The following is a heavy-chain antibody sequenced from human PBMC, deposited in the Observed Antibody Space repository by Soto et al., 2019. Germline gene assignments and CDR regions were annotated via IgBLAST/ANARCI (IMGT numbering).Heavy chain of an antibody. CDR3: AREVRATFDP. D-gene: IGHD1-26*01. J-gene: IGHJ5*02. V-gene: IGHV3-7*01. CDR1: GFTFNTYW. Sequence: EVQLVESGGGLVQPGGSLRLSCAASGFTFNTYWMAWVRQAPGKGPEWVASIKQDGSETFYMESVRGRFTISRDNAKNSLYLQMNSLRAEDMAVYYCAREVRATFDPWGQGTLVTVSS. CDR2: IKQDGSET.